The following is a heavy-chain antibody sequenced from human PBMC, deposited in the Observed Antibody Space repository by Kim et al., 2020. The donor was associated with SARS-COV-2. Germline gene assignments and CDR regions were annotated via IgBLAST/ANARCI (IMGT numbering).Heavy chain of an antibody. CDR3: AKDGSCDYYDSSGYDY. Sequence: GGSLRLSCAASGFTFSSYGMHWVRQAPGKGLEWVAVISYDGSNKYYADSVKGRFTISRDNSKNTLYLQMNSLRAEDTAVYYCAKDGSCDYYDSSGYDYWGQGTLVTVSS. J-gene: IGHJ4*02. CDR1: GFTFSSYG. CDR2: ISYDGSNK. V-gene: IGHV3-30*18. D-gene: IGHD3-22*01.